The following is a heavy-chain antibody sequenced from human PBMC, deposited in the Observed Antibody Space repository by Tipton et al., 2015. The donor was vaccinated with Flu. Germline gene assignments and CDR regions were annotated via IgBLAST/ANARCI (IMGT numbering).Heavy chain of an antibody. CDR2: IIPIFGTA. CDR1: GGTFSSYA. D-gene: IGHD2-2*01. V-gene: IGHV1-69*01. CDR3: ARGGDIVVVPAATPYYMDV. J-gene: IGHJ6*03. Sequence: QSGAEVKKPGSSVKVSCKASGGTFSSYAISWVRQAPGQGLEWMGGIIPIFGTANYAQKFQGRVTITADESTSTAYMELSSLRSEDTAVYYCARGGDIVVVPAATPYYMDVWGKGTTVTVSS.